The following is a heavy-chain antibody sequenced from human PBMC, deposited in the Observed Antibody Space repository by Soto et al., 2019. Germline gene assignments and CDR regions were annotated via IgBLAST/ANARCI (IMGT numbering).Heavy chain of an antibody. CDR1: GFTFSSFA. D-gene: IGHD1-26*01. J-gene: IGHJ4*02. V-gene: IGHV3-23*01. Sequence: EVQLLESGGGLVQPGGSLRLSCAASGFTFSSFAMRWVRQGPGKGVEWVSSSGGRGDSAYYADSVKGWLTITSDNSKNTLSLQMNSLRAEYTAVYYCARRGSGNYYDYWGQGTLVTVSS. CDR3: ARRGSGNYYDY. CDR2: SGGRGDSA.